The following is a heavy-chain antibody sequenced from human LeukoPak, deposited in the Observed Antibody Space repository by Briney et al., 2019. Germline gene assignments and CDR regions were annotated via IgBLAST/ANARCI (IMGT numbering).Heavy chain of an antibody. CDR2: IYYSGST. J-gene: IGHJ6*02. D-gene: IGHD6-13*01. CDR1: GGSISSYY. CDR3: ARHIPGIAAAGHYYYYYGMDV. Sequence: PSETLSLTCTVSGGSISSYYWSWIRQPPGKGLEWIGYIYYSGSTNYNPSLKSRVTISVDTSKNQFSLKLSSVAAADTAVYYCARHIPGIAAAGHYYYYYGMDVWGQGTTVTVSS. V-gene: IGHV4-59*08.